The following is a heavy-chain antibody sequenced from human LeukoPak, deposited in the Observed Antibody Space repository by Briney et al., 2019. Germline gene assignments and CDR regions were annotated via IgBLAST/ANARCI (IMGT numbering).Heavy chain of an antibody. CDR1: GNYW. D-gene: IGHD2/OR15-2a*01. CDR3: VSFYETY. V-gene: IGHV3-74*01. Sequence: GSLRLSCAASGNYWMHWVRQAPEKGLVWVSHINSDGSWTSYADSVKGRFTISKDNAKNTVYLQMNSLRAEDTAVYYCVSFYETYWGRGTLVTVSS. J-gene: IGHJ4*02. CDR2: INSDGSWT.